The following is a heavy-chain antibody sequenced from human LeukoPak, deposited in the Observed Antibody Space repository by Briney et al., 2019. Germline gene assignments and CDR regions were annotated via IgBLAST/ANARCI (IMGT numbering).Heavy chain of an antibody. CDR3: ARGYCSGGSCYDWYFDL. D-gene: IGHD2-15*01. V-gene: IGHV1-69*05. Sequence: GASVKVSCKASGGTFSSYAISWVRQAPGQGLEWMGGIIPIFGTANYAQKFQGRVTIITDESTSTAYMELSSLRSEDTAVYYCARGYCSGGSCYDWYFDLWGRGTLVTVSS. CDR1: GGTFSSYA. J-gene: IGHJ2*01. CDR2: IIPIFGTA.